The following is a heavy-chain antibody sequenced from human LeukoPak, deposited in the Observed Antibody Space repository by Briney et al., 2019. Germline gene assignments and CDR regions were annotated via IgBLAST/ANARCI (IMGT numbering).Heavy chain of an antibody. CDR2: IYYSGST. CDR1: GGSISSYY. J-gene: IGHJ3*02. D-gene: IGHD3-22*01. CDR3: ARWYYYDSSGYYPRGAFDI. Sequence: SETLSLTCTVSGGSISSYYWSWIRQPAGKGLEWIGRIYYSGSTNYNPSLKSRVTISVDTSKNQFSLKLSSVTAADTAVYYCARWYYYDSSGYYPRGAFDIWGQGTMVTVSS. V-gene: IGHV4-4*07.